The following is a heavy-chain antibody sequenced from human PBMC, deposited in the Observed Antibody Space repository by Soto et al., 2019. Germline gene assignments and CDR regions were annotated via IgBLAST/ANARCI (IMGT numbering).Heavy chain of an antibody. V-gene: IGHV4-39*01. CDR1: GGSISSTNYY. CDR3: ARSECLSTSCSSFYGMDV. J-gene: IGHJ6*02. CDR2: MSYSEST. Sequence: SETLSLTCTVSGGSISSTNYYCGWIRQPPGKGLEWIGSMSYSESTHYNPSLKSRVTMSVDTSKNQFSLKLSSVTAADTAVYYCARSECLSTSCSSFYGMDVWGQGTTVT. D-gene: IGHD2-2*01.